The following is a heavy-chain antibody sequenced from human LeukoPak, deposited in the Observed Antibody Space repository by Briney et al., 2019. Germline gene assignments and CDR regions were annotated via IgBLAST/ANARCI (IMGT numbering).Heavy chain of an antibody. CDR3: ARVVYAIDWFDP. CDR1: GYTFTSYG. J-gene: IGHJ5*02. CDR2: ISAYNGNT. D-gene: IGHD2-8*01. V-gene: IGHV1-18*01. Sequence: ASVKVSCKASGYTFTSYGISWVRQAPGQGLEWMGWISAYNGNTNYAQKLQGIVTMTTDTSTSTAYMELRSLRSDDTAVYYCARVVYAIDWFDPWGQGTLVTVSS.